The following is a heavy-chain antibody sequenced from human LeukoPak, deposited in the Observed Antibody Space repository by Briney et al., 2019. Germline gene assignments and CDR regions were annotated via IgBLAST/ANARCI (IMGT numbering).Heavy chain of an antibody. CDR1: GYTFTSYG. J-gene: IGHJ4*02. D-gene: IGHD6-19*01. V-gene: IGHV1-18*01. CDR2: ISAYNGNT. CDR3: ARNLNSGWSWGQDY. Sequence: ASVKVSCKASGYTFTSYGISRVRQAPGQGLEWMGWISAYNGNTNYAQKLQGRVTMTTDTSTSTAYMELRSLRSDDTAVYYCARNLNSGWSWGQDYWGQGTLVTVSS.